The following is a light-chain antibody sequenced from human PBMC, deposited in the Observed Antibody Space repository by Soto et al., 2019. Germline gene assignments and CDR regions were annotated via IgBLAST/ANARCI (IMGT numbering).Light chain of an antibody. CDR1: QSISTW. V-gene: IGKV1-5*01. CDR2: DAS. Sequence: DIQMTQSPSTLSASVGDRVTITCRASQSISTWLAWYQQKSGKAPKLLIYDASSLESGVPSRFSGSGSGTEFTLTISSLQPDEFATYYCQQYNSYPWTFGQGTKVEIK. CDR3: QQYNSYPWT. J-gene: IGKJ1*01.